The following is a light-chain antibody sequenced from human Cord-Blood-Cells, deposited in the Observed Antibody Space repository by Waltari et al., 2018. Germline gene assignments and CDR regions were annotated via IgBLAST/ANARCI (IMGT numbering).Light chain of an antibody. CDR3: QQYNSYWT. V-gene: IGKV1-5*03. Sequence: DIQMTQSPSTLSQSVGDRVPITCRASQSISSWLAWYQQKPGKAPKLLIYKASSLESGVPSRFSGSGSGTEFTLTISSLQPDDFATYYCQQYNSYWTFGQGTKLEIK. J-gene: IGKJ2*01. CDR1: QSISSW. CDR2: KAS.